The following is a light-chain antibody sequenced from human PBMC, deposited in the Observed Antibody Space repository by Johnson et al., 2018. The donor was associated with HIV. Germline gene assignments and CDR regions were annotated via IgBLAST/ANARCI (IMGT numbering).Light chain of an antibody. CDR1: SSNIGNNY. CDR3: GTWDSSLSAGFYV. J-gene: IGLJ1*01. V-gene: IGLV1-51*02. Sequence: QSVLTQPPSVSAAPGQKVTISCSGSSSNIGNNYVYWYQQLPGTAPKLLIYENTKRPSGIPDRFSGSKSGTSATLGITGLQTGDEADYYCGTWDSSLSAGFYVFGTGTKVTVL. CDR2: ENT.